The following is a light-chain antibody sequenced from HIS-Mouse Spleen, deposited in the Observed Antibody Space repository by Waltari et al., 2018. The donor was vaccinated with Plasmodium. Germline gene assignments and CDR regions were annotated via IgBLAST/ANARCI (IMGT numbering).Light chain of an antibody. J-gene: IGKJ3*01. Sequence: EIVLTQSPGTLSLSPGERATLSCRASQSVSSNLAWYQQKPGQAPRLLLYGGSTRAPGIPARVRGSGSGTEFTLTISSLQSEDFAVYYCQQYNNWSFTFGPGTKVDIK. V-gene: IGKV3-15*01. CDR3: QQYNNWSFT. CDR1: QSVSSN. CDR2: GGS.